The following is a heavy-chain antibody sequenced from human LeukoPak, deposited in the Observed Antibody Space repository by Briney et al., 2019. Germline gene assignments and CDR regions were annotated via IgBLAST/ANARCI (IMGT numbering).Heavy chain of an antibody. D-gene: IGHD4-23*01. CDR2: ISGSGGST. J-gene: IGHJ4*02. V-gene: IGHV3-23*01. Sequence: PGGSLRLSCAASGFTFSSYAMSWVRQAPGKGLEWVSAISGSGGSTYYADSVKGRFTISRDNSKNTLYLQMNSLRAEDTAVYYCANLGRDYGGNSYFDYWGQGTLVTVSS. CDR1: GFTFSSYA. CDR3: ANLGRDYGGNSYFDY.